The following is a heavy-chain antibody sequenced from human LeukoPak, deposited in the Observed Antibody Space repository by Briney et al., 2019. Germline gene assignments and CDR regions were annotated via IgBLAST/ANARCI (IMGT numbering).Heavy chain of an antibody. CDR3: ARGDDYGGAWYYFDC. V-gene: IGHV3-21*04. Sequence: GGSLRLSCAVSGFIFNNYIMNWVRQAPGKGLEWVSSITGSGSFVYYADSVKGRFTISRDNAKNSLFLQMNSLRAEDTAVYYCARGDDYGGAWYYFDCWGQGTLVTVSS. CDR2: ITGSGSFV. J-gene: IGHJ4*02. CDR1: GFIFNNYI. D-gene: IGHD4-23*01.